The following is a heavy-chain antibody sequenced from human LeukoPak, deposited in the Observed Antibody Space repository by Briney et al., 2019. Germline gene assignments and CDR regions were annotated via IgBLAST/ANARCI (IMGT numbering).Heavy chain of an antibody. J-gene: IGHJ4*02. D-gene: IGHD1-26*01. V-gene: IGHV3-7*03. CDR3: AKGGKWDVTPFDY. CDR1: GFTFSSYW. CDR2: INHNGNVN. Sequence: GGSLRLSCAASGFTFSSYWMNWARQAPGKGLEWVASINHNGNVNYYVDSVKGRFTISRDNAKNSLYLQMRNLRAEDTAVYYCAKGGKWDVTPFDYWGQGTLVTVSS.